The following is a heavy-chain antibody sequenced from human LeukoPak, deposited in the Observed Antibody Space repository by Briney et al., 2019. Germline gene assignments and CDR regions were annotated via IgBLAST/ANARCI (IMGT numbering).Heavy chain of an antibody. J-gene: IGHJ4*02. Sequence: ASVKVSCKASGGTFSSYAISWVRQAPGQGLEWMGGIIPIFGTANYAQKFQGRVTITADESTSTAYMELSSLRSEDTAVYCCARVDYYGSGSTGPLDYWGQGTLVTVSS. V-gene: IGHV1-69*13. D-gene: IGHD3-10*01. CDR3: ARVDYYGSGSTGPLDY. CDR1: GGTFSSYA. CDR2: IIPIFGTA.